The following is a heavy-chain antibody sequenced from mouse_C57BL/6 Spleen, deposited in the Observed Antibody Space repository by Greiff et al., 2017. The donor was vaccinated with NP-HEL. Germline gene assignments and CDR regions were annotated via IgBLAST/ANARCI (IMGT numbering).Heavy chain of an antibody. J-gene: IGHJ4*01. CDR1: GFTFSSYA. CDR3: AREDYYGPATGAMDY. CDR2: ISDGGSYT. Sequence: DVMLVESGGGLVKLGGSLKLSCAASGFTFSSYAMSWVRQTPEKRLEWVATISDGGSYTYYPDNVKGRFTISRDNAKNNLYLQMSHLKSEDTAMYYCAREDYYGPATGAMDYWGQGTSVTVSS. V-gene: IGHV5-4*01. D-gene: IGHD1-1*01.